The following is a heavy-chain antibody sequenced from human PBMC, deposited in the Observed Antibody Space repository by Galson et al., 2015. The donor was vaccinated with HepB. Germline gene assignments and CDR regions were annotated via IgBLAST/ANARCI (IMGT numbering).Heavy chain of an antibody. D-gene: IGHD3-22*01. CDR3: AREQLVPGIRYDSSGYYTGYYGMDV. CDR2: ISPNSGGT. Sequence: SVKVSCKASGYTFTGYYMHWVRQAPGQGLEWMGWISPNSGGTNYAQKFQGWVTMTRDTSISTAYMELSRLRSDDTAVYYCAREQLVPGIRYDSSGYYTGYYGMDVWGQGTTVTVSS. V-gene: IGHV1-2*04. J-gene: IGHJ6*02. CDR1: GYTFTGYY.